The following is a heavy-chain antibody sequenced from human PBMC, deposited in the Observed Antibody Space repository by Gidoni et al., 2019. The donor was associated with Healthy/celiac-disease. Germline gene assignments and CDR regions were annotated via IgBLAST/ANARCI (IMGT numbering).Heavy chain of an antibody. CDR3: ARAPQWMGRDYGMDV. Sequence: QVQLVESGGGVVQPGGSLRLSCAASGFTFSSYGMHWVRQAPGKGLEWVAVIWYDGSNKYYADSVKGRFTISRDNSKNTLYLQMNSLRAEDTAVYYCARAPQWMGRDYGMDVWGQGTTVTVSS. V-gene: IGHV3-33*01. CDR2: IWYDGSNK. D-gene: IGHD6-19*01. CDR1: GFTFSSYG. J-gene: IGHJ6*02.